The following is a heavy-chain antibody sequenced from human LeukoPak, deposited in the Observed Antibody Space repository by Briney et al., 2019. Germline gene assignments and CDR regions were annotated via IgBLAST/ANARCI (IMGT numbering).Heavy chain of an antibody. Sequence: PGGSLRLSCAAPGFSLTGYWMHWGRQAAGKGLVWVARMNSAGTTINYADSVRGRFTISRDNAGNALYLQMSSLRAEDTAIYYCIREIQVRASASLGYWGQGTLVTVSS. D-gene: IGHD2-2*01. J-gene: IGHJ4*01. CDR1: GFSLTGYW. CDR3: IREIQVRASASLGY. V-gene: IGHV3-74*01. CDR2: MNSAGTTI.